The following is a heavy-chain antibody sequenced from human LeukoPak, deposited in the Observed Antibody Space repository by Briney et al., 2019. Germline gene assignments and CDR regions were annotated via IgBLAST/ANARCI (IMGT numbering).Heavy chain of an antibody. CDR3: AKDPNGDYIGTFDI. CDR2: ISGSGGST. Sequence: TGGSLRLSCAASGFTFSSYAMSWVRQAPGKGLEWVSAISGSGGSTYYADSMKGRFTISRDNTKNTLYLQMNSLRAEDTAVYYCAKDPNGDYIGTFDIWGQGTMVTVSS. V-gene: IGHV3-23*01. CDR1: GFTFSSYA. D-gene: IGHD4-17*01. J-gene: IGHJ3*02.